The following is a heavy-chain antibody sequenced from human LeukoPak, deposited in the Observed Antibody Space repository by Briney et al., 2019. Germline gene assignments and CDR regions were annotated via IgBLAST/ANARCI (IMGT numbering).Heavy chain of an antibody. CDR1: GFTFSSYA. CDR3: AKDRGSDWKTFDY. CDR2: ISGSGGST. V-gene: IGHV3-23*01. J-gene: IGHJ4*02. D-gene: IGHD6-19*01. Sequence: GGSLRLSCAASGFTFSSYAMSWVRQAPGKGLEWVSDISGSGGSTYYADSAKGRFTISRDNSKTTLYLQMNSLRAEDTAVYYCAKDRGSDWKTFDYWGQGTLVTVSS.